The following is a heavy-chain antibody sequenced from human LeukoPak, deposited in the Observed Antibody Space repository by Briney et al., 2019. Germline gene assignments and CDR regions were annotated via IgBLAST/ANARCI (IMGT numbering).Heavy chain of an antibody. J-gene: IGHJ4*02. V-gene: IGHV3-13*01. Sequence: PGGSLRLSCAASGFTFSTYDFHWVRQTTGKALEWVSATGTAGDTWYSGSVKGRFTTSRENAKSSMYLQMNSLRAGDTAVYYCARQNRNGFDYWGQGTLVTVSS. D-gene: IGHD2-8*01. CDR3: ARQNRNGFDY. CDR2: TGTAGDT. CDR1: GFTFSTYD.